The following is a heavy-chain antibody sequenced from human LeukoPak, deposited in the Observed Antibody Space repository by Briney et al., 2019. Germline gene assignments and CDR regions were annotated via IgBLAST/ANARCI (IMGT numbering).Heavy chain of an antibody. Sequence: PGRSLRLSCAASGFTFSSYGMHWVRQAPGKGLEWVAVISYDGSNKYYADSVKGRFTISRDNSKNTLYLQMNSLRAEDTAVYYCAREWELRATFDYWGQGTLVTVSS. J-gene: IGHJ4*02. V-gene: IGHV3-30*03. CDR1: GFTFSSYG. CDR2: ISYDGSNK. D-gene: IGHD1-26*01. CDR3: AREWELRATFDY.